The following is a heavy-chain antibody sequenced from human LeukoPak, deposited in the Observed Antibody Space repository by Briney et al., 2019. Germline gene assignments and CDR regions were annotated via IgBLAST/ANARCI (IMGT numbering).Heavy chain of an antibody. D-gene: IGHD5-18*01. CDR1: GGTFSSYA. J-gene: IGHJ4*02. CDR3: ARDLGSEGIQRLDY. V-gene: IGHV1-46*01. Sequence: ASVKVSCKASGGTFSSYAISWVRQAPGQGLEWMGIINPSGGSTSYAQKFQGRVTMTRDTSTSTVYMELSSLRSEDTAVYYCARDLGSEGIQRLDYWGQGTLVTVSS. CDR2: INPSGGST.